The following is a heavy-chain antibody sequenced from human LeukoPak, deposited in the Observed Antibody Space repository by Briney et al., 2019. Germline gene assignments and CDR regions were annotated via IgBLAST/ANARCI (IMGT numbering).Heavy chain of an antibody. V-gene: IGHV3-33*06. J-gene: IGHJ5*02. CDR2: IWYDGSNK. Sequence: GRSLRLSCAASGFTFSSYGMHWVRQAQGKGLEWVAVIWYDGSNKYYADSVKGRFTISRDNSKNTLYLQMNSLRAEDTAVYYCAKDRGYLVGWFDPWGQGTLVTVSS. D-gene: IGHD2-15*01. CDR1: GFTFSSYG. CDR3: AKDRGYLVGWFDP.